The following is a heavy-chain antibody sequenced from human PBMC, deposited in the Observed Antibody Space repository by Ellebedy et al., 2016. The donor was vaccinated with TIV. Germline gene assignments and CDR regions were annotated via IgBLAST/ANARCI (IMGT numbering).Heavy chain of an antibody. V-gene: IGHV4-59*12. J-gene: IGHJ4*02. D-gene: IGHD4-17*01. Sequence: SETLSLTCTVSGDSISTYYWSWIRQPPGKGLEWIGYIYYSGSTNYNPSLKSRITMSVDTSKNQFSLKLSSVTAADTAVYYCARVRGGDYGEFDYWGQGTLVTVSS. CDR1: GDSISTYY. CDR3: ARVRGGDYGEFDY. CDR2: IYYSGST.